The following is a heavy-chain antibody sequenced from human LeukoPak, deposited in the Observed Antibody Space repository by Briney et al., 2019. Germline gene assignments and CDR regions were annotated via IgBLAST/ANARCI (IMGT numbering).Heavy chain of an antibody. CDR3: ARGVSGWPYYLDF. V-gene: IGHV3-23*01. CDR2: ITGSGGDS. J-gene: IGHJ4*02. CDR1: GFTFVSYT. D-gene: IGHD6-25*01. Sequence: GGSLRLSCAASGFTFVSYTMVWVRQAPGSGLEWVSAITGSGGDSYHADSVKGRFTVSRDNSKNTLFLQINSLRVEDTALYYCARGVSGWPYYLDFWGQGTLVTVSS.